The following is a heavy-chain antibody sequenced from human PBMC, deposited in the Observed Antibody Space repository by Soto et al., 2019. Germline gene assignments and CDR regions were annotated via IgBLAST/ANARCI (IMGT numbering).Heavy chain of an antibody. V-gene: IGHV4-31*03. CDR2: IYDSGST. Sequence: SETLSLTCTVSGGSIGSSDYYWGWIRQPPGKGLEWIGYIYDSGSTYYNLSLKSRVIISVDTSKNQFSLKLSSVTAADTAVYYCARGPYDSSGYTFDYWGQGTLVTVS. CDR1: GGSIGSSDYY. CDR3: ARGPYDSSGYTFDY. J-gene: IGHJ4*02. D-gene: IGHD3-22*01.